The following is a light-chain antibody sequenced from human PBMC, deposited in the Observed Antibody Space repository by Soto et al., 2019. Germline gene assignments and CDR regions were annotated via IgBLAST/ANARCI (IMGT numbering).Light chain of an antibody. CDR1: SSDVGVYNY. V-gene: IGLV2-14*01. CDR3: SSYTSSSTKV. Sequence: QSVVAQPASVSGSPGQSITISCTGTSSDVGVYNYVSWYQQHPGKAPKLMIYEVTNRPSGVSNRFSGSKSGNTASLTISGLQAEDEADYYCSSYTSSSTKVFGTGTKVTVL. J-gene: IGLJ1*01. CDR2: EVT.